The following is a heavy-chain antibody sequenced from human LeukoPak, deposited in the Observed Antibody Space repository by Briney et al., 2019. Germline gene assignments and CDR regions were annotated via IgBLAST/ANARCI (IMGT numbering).Heavy chain of an antibody. CDR2: ISYTGST. CDR3: AREGSSGWHWFDP. CDR1: GGSVTSFY. J-gene: IGHJ5*02. Sequence: SETLSLTCIVSGGSVTSFYWSWIRQPPGKRLEWIGYISYTGSTNYNPSLKSRVTISVDTSKNQFSLKLTSVTAADTAVYYCAREGSSGWHWFDPWGRGTLVTVSS. D-gene: IGHD6-25*01. V-gene: IGHV4-59*02.